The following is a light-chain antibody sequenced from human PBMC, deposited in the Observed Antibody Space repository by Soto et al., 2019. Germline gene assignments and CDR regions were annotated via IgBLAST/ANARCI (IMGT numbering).Light chain of an antibody. CDR1: QTIGSTY. V-gene: IGKV3-20*01. J-gene: IGKJ5*01. Sequence: EIVLTQSPGTLSLSPGETATLSCRASQTIGSTYLAWYQQKPGQAPRLLIFGTSRRATGIPDRFSGSGSGTDFTLSISRLEPEDFAIYYCQQYGGSLMTFGQGTRLEIK. CDR2: GTS. CDR3: QQYGGSLMT.